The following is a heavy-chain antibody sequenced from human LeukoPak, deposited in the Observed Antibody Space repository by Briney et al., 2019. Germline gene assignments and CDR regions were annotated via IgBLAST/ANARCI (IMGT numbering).Heavy chain of an antibody. CDR2: INPNSGGT. CDR3: ARDSGYAIADY. Sequence: ASVKVSCKASGYTFTGYYMHWVRQAPGQGLEWMGWINPNSGGTNYAQKFQGWVTMTRDTSISTAYMELRSLRSDDTAVYYCARDSGYAIADYWGQGTLVTVSS. V-gene: IGHV1-2*04. J-gene: IGHJ4*02. CDR1: GYTFTGYY. D-gene: IGHD5-12*01.